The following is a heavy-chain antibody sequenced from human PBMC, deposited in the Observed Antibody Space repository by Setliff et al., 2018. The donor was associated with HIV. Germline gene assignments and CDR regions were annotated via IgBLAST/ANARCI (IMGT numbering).Heavy chain of an antibody. D-gene: IGHD5-18*01. CDR3: AREVYRYDDGSESMDV. V-gene: IGHV3-21*06. CDR2: ISGSSGYE. CDR1: GFTFGGYN. Sequence: GGSLRLSCAASGFTFGGYNLNWVRQAPGKGLEWVSSISGSSGYEYYADSVKGRFTISRDSAKNSLHLQTSSLRAEDTAVYYCAREVYRYDDGSESMDVWGKGTTVTVSS. J-gene: IGHJ6*03.